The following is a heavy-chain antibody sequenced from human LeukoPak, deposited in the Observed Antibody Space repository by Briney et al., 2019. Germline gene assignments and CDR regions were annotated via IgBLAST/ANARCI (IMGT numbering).Heavy chain of an antibody. D-gene: IGHD6-6*01. CDR2: VSYTGIP. Sequence: SETLSLTCTVSGGSVTSTNYYWSWIRQPPGEGLQWIGYVSYTGIPTYNPSLKSRVTISLDTSKSQFSLQLSSVTVADTAVYYCARTNSSSSLYHFDYWGQGTLVTVSS. CDR3: ARTNSSSSLYHFDY. V-gene: IGHV4-61*01. CDR1: GGSVTSTNYY. J-gene: IGHJ4*02.